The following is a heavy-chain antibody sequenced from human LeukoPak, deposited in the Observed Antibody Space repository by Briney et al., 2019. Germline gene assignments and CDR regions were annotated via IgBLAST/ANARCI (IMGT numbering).Heavy chain of an antibody. CDR1: GYTFTGYY. V-gene: IGHV1-2*02. Sequence: GASVKVSCKASGYTFTGYYMHWVRQAPGQGLEWMGWINPNSGGTNYAQKFQDRVTMTRDTSISTAYMELSRLRSDDTAVYYCARDPDSSSWAPYFDYWGQGTLVTVSS. J-gene: IGHJ4*02. CDR2: INPNSGGT. CDR3: ARDPDSSSWAPYFDY. D-gene: IGHD6-13*01.